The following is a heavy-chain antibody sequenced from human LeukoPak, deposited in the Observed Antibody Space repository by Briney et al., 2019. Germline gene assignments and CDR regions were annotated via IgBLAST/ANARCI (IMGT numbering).Heavy chain of an antibody. J-gene: IGHJ5*02. Sequence: ASVEVSCKVSGYTLTELSMHWVRQAPGKGLEWMGGFDPEDGETIYAQKFQGRVTMTEDTSTDTAYMELSSLRSEDTAVYYCATPRGRYCSSTSCPINWFDPGAREPWSPSPQ. V-gene: IGHV1-24*01. CDR3: ATPRGRYCSSTSCPINWFDP. CDR2: FDPEDGET. D-gene: IGHD2-2*01. CDR1: GYTLTELS.